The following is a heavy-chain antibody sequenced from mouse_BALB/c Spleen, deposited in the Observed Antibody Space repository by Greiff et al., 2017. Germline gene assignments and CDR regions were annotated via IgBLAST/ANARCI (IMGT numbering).Heavy chain of an antibody. J-gene: IGHJ2*01. Sequence: EVQLQESGAELVKPGASVKLSCTASGFNIKDTYMHWVKQRPEQGLEWIGRIDPANGNTKYDPKFQGKATITADTSSNTAYLQLSSLTSEDTAVYYCARPTYYGNYLDYWGQGTTLTVS. CDR3: ARPTYYGNYLDY. CDR1: GFNIKDTY. V-gene: IGHV14-3*02. CDR2: IDPANGNT. D-gene: IGHD2-10*01.